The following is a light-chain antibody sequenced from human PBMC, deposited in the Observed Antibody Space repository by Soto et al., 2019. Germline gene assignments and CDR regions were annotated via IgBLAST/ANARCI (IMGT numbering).Light chain of an antibody. CDR3: SSYTSSSTEV. CDR2: DVS. V-gene: IGLV2-14*03. J-gene: IGLJ1*01. Sequence: SVLTQPASVSGSPGQSITISCPGTSSDVGGYNYVSWYQQHPGKAPRLMIYDVSNWPSGVSNRFSGSKSGNTASLTISGLQAEDEADYYCSSYTSSSTEVFGTGTKVTVL. CDR1: SSDVGGYNY.